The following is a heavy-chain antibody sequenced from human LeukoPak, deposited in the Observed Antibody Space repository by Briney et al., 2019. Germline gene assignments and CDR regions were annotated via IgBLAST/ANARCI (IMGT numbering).Heavy chain of an antibody. CDR1: GYTFTNYY. D-gene: IGHD3-10*01. CDR2: INPSGGST. Sequence: AASVKVSCKASGYTFTNYYLHWVRQAPGQGLEGMAMINPSGGSTTYAQKFQGRVTMTRDTSTSTVYMELSSLRYEDTAVYYCARAMVRGLSNPFDSWGQGTLVTVSS. V-gene: IGHV1-46*01. CDR3: ARAMVRGLSNPFDS. J-gene: IGHJ4*02.